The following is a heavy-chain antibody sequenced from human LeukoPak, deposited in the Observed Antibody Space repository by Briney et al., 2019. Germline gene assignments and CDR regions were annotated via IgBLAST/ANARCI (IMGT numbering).Heavy chain of an antibody. D-gene: IGHD3-3*01. CDR1: GFTFSSYA. CDR2: ISGSGGST. J-gene: IGHJ4*02. CDR3: ARDVLGRSGEQLDY. V-gene: IGHV3-23*01. Sequence: PGGSLRLSCAASGFTFSSYAMSWVRQAPGKGLEWVSAISGSGGSTYYADSVKGRFTISRDNSKNTLYLQMNSLRVEDTAVYYCARDVLGRSGEQLDYWGQGTLVTVSS.